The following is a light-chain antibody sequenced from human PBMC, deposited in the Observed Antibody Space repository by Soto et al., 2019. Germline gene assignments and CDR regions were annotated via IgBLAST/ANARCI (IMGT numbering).Light chain of an antibody. CDR3: QQRSNPPT. Sequence: EIVLTQSPATLSLSPGERATLSCRASQSVSSYLAWYQQKPGQAPRLLIYDASNRATGIPARFSGSGSGTDSTLTISSLEPEDFAVYYCQQRSNPPTFGGGTKVEIK. J-gene: IGKJ4*01. CDR2: DAS. V-gene: IGKV3-11*01. CDR1: QSVSSY.